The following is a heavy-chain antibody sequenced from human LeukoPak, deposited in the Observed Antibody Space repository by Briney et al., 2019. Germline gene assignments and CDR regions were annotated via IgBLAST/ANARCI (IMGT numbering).Heavy chain of an antibody. CDR1: GFTFDDYA. CDR2: ISGDGGST. J-gene: IGHJ4*02. Sequence: PGGSLRLSCAASGFTFDDYAMHWVRQAPGKGLEWVSLISGDGGSTYYADSVKGRFTISRDNSKNSLYLQMISLRTEDTALYYCAKDVPSYCTNGVCYPDYWGQGTLVTVSS. V-gene: IGHV3-43*02. CDR3: AKDVPSYCTNGVCYPDY. D-gene: IGHD2-8*01.